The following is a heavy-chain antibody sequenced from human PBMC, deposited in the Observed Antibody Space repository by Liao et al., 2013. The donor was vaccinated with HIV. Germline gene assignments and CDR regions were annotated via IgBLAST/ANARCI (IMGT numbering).Heavy chain of an antibody. CDR1: GGSISSSRYY. V-gene: IGHV4-39*07. D-gene: IGHD6-19*01. Sequence: QLQLQESGPGLVKASETLSLTCTVSGGSISSSRYYWGWIRQPPGKGLEWIGSIYYSGSTYYNPSLKSRVTISVDTSKNQFSLKLSSVTAADTAVYYCARTTVWLVPDSWGQGTLVTVSS. CDR2: IYYSGST. CDR3: ARTTVWLVPDS. J-gene: IGHJ4*02.